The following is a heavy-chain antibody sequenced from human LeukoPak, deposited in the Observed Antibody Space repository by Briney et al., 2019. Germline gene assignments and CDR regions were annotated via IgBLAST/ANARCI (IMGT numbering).Heavy chain of an antibody. J-gene: IGHJ5*02. CDR2: INTDGSTT. CDR3: ARENFDP. CDR1: GFTFNNYW. Sequence: GGSLRLSCAASGFTFNNYWMHWVRHPPGKGLLWVSRINTDGSTTNYADSVKGRFTISRDHAKNMVYLQMNSLRGEDTAVYYCARENFDPWGQGTQVTVSS. V-gene: IGHV3-74*01.